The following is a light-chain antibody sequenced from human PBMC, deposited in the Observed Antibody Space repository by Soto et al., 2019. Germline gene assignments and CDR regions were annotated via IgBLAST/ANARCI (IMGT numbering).Light chain of an antibody. Sequence: EIVLTQSPGTLSLSPGERATLSCRASQTVSSHYLAWYQQRAGQAPRLLIYGTSSRVTGIPDRFSGSGSGTDFTLTISRLEPEDFAVYYCQQYGNSPRTFGQGTKVEIK. CDR1: QTVSSHY. J-gene: IGKJ1*01. CDR3: QQYGNSPRT. CDR2: GTS. V-gene: IGKV3-20*01.